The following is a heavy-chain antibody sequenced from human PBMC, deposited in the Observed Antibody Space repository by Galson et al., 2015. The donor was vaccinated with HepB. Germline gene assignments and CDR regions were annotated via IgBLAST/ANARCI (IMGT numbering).Heavy chain of an antibody. J-gene: IGHJ4*02. V-gene: IGHV1-18*04. CDR2: ISGYNGDT. Sequence: SCKASGYTFTSYGLSWVRQAPGQGLEWMGWISGYNGDTTYAQMFQGRVTMTTDTSTSTAYMELRGLRSDDTAVYYCARDRVVGTKIPAYWGQGTLVIVSS. D-gene: IGHD1-26*01. CDR1: GYTFTSYG. CDR3: ARDRVVGTKIPAY.